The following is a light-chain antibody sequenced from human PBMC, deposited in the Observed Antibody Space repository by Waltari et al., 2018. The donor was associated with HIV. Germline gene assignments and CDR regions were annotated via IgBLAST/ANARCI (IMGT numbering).Light chain of an antibody. CDR2: QDN. J-gene: IGLJ2*01. V-gene: IGLV3-1*01. CDR3: QAWGSSTSGV. Sequence: SYEVTQPPSVAVSPGQTASITCSGYELGDQYTCWYQQKPGQSPLLVIYQDNKRPSGIPERFSASSSGHTATLTISGTLPMDEADYYCQAWGSSTSGVFGRGTRLTVL. CDR1: ELGDQY.